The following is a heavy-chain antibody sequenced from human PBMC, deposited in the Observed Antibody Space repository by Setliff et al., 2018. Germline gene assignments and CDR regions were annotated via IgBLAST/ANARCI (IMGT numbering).Heavy chain of an antibody. D-gene: IGHD3-3*01. CDR2: TNYSGST. Sequence: PSETLSLTCSVSGGAVSGDYWTWIRQPPGKGLEYIGYTNYSGSTNYNPSLKSRLTISVDTSKNQFSLSLTSVTAADTAVYYCARMSGFQYIDVWGKGTTVTVSS. CDR1: GGAVSGDY. CDR3: ARMSGFQYIDV. V-gene: IGHV4-59*08. J-gene: IGHJ6*03.